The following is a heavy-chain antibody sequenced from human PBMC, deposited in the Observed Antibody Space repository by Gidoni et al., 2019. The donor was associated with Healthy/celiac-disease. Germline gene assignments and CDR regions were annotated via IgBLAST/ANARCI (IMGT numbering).Heavy chain of an antibody. CDR3: ARQVRNLYYYGSGSYLDY. V-gene: IGHV4-34*01. CDR2: INHSGST. D-gene: IGHD3-10*01. CDR1: GGSFSGYY. Sequence: QVQLQQWGAGLLKPSETLSLTCAVYGGSFSGYYWSWIRQPPGKGLEWIGEINHSGSTNYNPSRKSRVTISVDTSKNQFSLKLSSVTAADTAVYYCARQVRNLYYYGSGSYLDYWGQGTLVTVSS. J-gene: IGHJ4*02.